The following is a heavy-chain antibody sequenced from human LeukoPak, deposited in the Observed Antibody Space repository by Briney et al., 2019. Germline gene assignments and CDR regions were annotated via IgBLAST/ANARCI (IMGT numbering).Heavy chain of an antibody. CDR3: ASKTCAQGIAVAGTDY. CDR2: IIPIFGTA. D-gene: IGHD6-19*01. Sequence: SVKVSCKASGGTFSSYAISWVRQAPGQGLEWMGGIIPIFGTANYAQKFQGRVTITADESTSTAYMELSSLRSEDTAVYYCASKTCAQGIAVAGTDYWGQGTLVTVSS. CDR1: GGTFSSYA. J-gene: IGHJ4*02. V-gene: IGHV1-69*13.